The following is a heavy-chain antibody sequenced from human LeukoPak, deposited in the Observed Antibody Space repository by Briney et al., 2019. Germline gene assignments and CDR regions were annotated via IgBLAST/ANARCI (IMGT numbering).Heavy chain of an antibody. D-gene: IGHD3-22*01. CDR1: GFTVSSNY. V-gene: IGHV3-53*01. J-gene: IGHJ4*02. Sequence: GGSLRLSCAASGFTVSSNYMSWVRQAPGKGLEWVSVIYSGGSTYYADSVKGRFTISRDNSKNTLYLQMNSLRAEDTAVYYCAKERVYYYDSSGYFYFDYWGQGTLVTVSS. CDR2: IYSGGST. CDR3: AKERVYYYDSSGYFYFDY.